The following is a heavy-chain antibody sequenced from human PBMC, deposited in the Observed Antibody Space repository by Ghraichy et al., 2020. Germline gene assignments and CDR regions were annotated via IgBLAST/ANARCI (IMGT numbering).Heavy chain of an antibody. CDR3: ARVTGYSSGWFGGWYFDL. D-gene: IGHD6-19*01. Sequence: SETLSLTCTVSGGSISSGDYYWSWIRQPPGKGLEWIGYIYYSGSTYYNPSLKSRVTISVDTSKNQFSLKLSSVTAADTAVYYCARVTGYSSGWFGGWYFDLWGRGTLVTVSS. V-gene: IGHV4-30-4*01. J-gene: IGHJ2*01. CDR2: IYYSGST. CDR1: GGSISSGDYY.